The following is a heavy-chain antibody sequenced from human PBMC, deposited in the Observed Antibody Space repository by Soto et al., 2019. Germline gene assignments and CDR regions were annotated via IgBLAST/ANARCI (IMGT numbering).Heavy chain of an antibody. D-gene: IGHD3-16*02. J-gene: IGHJ4*02. CDR3: ANVKPAVGTAY. V-gene: IGHV3-23*01. CDR1: GFTFSSSA. CDR2: ISESAGTT. Sequence: PGGSLRLSCAGAGFTFSSSAMSWVRQAPGRGLEWVSSISESAGTTYYADSVKGRFTISRDNSKNTLYLQMNSLRAEDTAVYYCANVKPAVGTAYWGQGTVDTVSS.